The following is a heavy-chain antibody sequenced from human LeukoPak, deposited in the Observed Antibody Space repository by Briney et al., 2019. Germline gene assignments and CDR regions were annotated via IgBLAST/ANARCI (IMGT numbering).Heavy chain of an antibody. J-gene: IGHJ6*02. CDR3: ARDLYYGSGSYSQSYRRYYYYGMDV. V-gene: IGHV4-4*07. Sequence: SETLSLTCTVSGGSISSYYWSWIRQPAGKGLEWIGRIYTSGSTNYNPSLKSRVTMSVDTSKNQFSLKLSSVTAADTAVYYCARDLYYGSGSYSQSYRRYYYYGMDVWGQGTTVTVSS. CDR2: IYTSGST. CDR1: GGSISSYY. D-gene: IGHD3-10*01.